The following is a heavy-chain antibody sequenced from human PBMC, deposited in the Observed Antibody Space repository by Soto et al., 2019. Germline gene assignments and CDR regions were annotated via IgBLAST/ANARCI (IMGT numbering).Heavy chain of an antibody. Sequence: GESLKISCKGSGYSFTSYWIGWVRQMPGKGLEWMGIIYPGGSDTRYSPSFQGQVTISADKSISTAYLQWSSLKASDTAMYYCARWATYYDILTGYYAGVGYYYGMDVWGQGTTVTV. CDR2: IYPGGSDT. D-gene: IGHD3-9*01. J-gene: IGHJ6*02. CDR1: GYSFTSYW. V-gene: IGHV5-51*01. CDR3: ARWATYYDILTGYYAGVGYYYGMDV.